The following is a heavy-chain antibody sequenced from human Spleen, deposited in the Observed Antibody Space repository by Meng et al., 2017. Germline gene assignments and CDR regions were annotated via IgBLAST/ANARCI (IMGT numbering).Heavy chain of an antibody. J-gene: IGHJ5*02. Sequence: QVTRKQVGAALLQPSETLSRTCVVSGGSFSDYYWSWIRQPPGKGLEWIGEINHSGSTNYNPSLESRATISVDTSKNQFSLKLNSVTAADTAVYYCASGYGSGSYYNWFDPWGQGTLVTVSS. CDR1: GGSFSDYY. CDR2: INHSGST. V-gene: IGHV4-34*01. D-gene: IGHD3-10*01. CDR3: ASGYGSGSYYNWFDP.